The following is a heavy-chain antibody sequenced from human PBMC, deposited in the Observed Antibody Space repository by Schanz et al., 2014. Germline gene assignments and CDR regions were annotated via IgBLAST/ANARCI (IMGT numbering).Heavy chain of an antibody. V-gene: IGHV4-4*02. D-gene: IGHD2-2*01. CDR2: IYHSGNT. CDR3: ARGRRSSTLNYYMDV. CDR1: GASISSSNW. Sequence: QVQLQESGPGLVKPSGTLSLTCAVSGASISSSNWWSWVRQPPGKGLEWIGEIYHSGNTNYNASLKSRFTISVDKSKNQFSLKVRSVTAADTAVYYCARGRRSSTLNYYMDVWGKGTTVTVSS. J-gene: IGHJ6*03.